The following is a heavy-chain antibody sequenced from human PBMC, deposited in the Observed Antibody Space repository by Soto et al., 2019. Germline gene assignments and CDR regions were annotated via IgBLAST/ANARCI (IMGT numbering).Heavy chain of an antibody. CDR1: GGTFSSYY. CDR2: IYYSGST. J-gene: IGHJ5*02. V-gene: IGHV4-39*01. Sequence: SETLSLTCAFYGGTFSSYYWGWIRQTPGKGLEWIRSIYYSGSTYYNPSLKSRVTISVDTSKNRFSLKLSSVTAADTAVYYCARHDIAVAGSWFDPWGQGTLVTVSS. CDR3: ARHDIAVAGSWFDP. D-gene: IGHD6-19*01.